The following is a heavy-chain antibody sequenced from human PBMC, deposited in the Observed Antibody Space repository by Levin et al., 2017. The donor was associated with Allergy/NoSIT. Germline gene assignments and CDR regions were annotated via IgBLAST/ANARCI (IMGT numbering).Heavy chain of an antibody. V-gene: IGHV3-23*01. J-gene: IGHJ2*01. Sequence: GGSLRLSCAASGFTFSSYAMSWVRQAPGKGLEWVSAISGSGGSTYYADSVKGRFTISRDNSKNTLYLQMNSLRAEDTAVYYCAKSSRGCSGGSCYSRWYFDRWGRGTLVTVSS. D-gene: IGHD2-15*01. CDR2: ISGSGGST. CDR1: GFTFSSYA. CDR3: AKSSRGCSGGSCYSRWYFDR.